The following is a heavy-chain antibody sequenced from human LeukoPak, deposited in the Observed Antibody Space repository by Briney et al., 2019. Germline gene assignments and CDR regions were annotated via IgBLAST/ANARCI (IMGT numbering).Heavy chain of an antibody. Sequence: GGSLRLSCAASGFTFSSYDMDWGRQATGKGLEWVSAIGTAGHTHYPGSVEVRYHISRNNAKPSLYLQMHSLRAGHTAVYHCARAPSKDGDAFDIWGQGTMVTVSS. CDR3: ARAPSKDGDAFDI. J-gene: IGHJ3*02. D-gene: IGHD2-15*01. V-gene: IGHV3-13*01. CDR1: GFTFSSYD. CDR2: IGTAGHT.